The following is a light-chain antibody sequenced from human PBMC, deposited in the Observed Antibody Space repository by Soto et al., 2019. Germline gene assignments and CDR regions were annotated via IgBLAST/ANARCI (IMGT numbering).Light chain of an antibody. CDR2: AAS. CDR3: EQYNTYPIT. J-gene: IGKJ5*01. Sequence: IQLTQSPSSLSASVGDRITITCRASQGINKDLAWVQQKPGKAPKSLIYAASTLQSGVPSRFSGSGFGTEFTLTISSLQPEDFATDYCEQYNTYPITFGQGTRLEIK. V-gene: IGKV1-16*01. CDR1: QGINKD.